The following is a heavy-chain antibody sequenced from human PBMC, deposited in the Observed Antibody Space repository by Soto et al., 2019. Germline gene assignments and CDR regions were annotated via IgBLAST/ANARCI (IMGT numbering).Heavy chain of an antibody. CDR1: GFTFSSHC. J-gene: IGHJ4*02. V-gene: IGHV3-33*01. D-gene: IGHD3-3*01. CDR3: ARDFYDFWSGYPNSYFDY. Sequence: GSLRPSGRGAGFTFSSHCMQWLRQAPGKGLEWVAVIWYDGSNKYYADSVKGRFTISRDNSKNTLYLQMNSLRAEDTAVYYCARDFYDFWSGYPNSYFDYWGQGTLVTVSS. CDR2: IWYDGSNK.